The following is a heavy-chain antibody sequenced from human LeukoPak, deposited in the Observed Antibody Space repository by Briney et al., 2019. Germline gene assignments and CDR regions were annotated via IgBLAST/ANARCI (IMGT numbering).Heavy chain of an antibody. D-gene: IGHD3-10*01. J-gene: IGHJ4*02. CDR3: ARTYYYGSGSMSPFDY. V-gene: IGHV4-59*01. CDR1: GGSISSYY. Sequence: PSETLSLTCTVSGGSISSYYWSWIRQPPGKGLEWIGYIYYSGSTNYNPSLKSRVTISVDTSKNQFSLKLSSVTAADAAVYYCARTYYYGSGSMSPFDYWGQGTLVTVSS. CDR2: IYYSGST.